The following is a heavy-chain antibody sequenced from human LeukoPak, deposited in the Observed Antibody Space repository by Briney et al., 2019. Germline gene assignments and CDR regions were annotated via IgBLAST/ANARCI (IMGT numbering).Heavy chain of an antibody. CDR1: GGSISSYY. Sequence: PSETLSLTCTVSGGSISSYYWSWIRQPPGKGLEWIGYIYYSGSTNYNPSLKSRVTISVDTSKNQFSLKLSSVTAADTAVYYCARDRRTWGSDWYEFDYWGQGTLVTVSS. J-gene: IGHJ4*02. D-gene: IGHD6-19*01. CDR3: ARDRRTWGSDWYEFDY. V-gene: IGHV4-59*01. CDR2: IYYSGST.